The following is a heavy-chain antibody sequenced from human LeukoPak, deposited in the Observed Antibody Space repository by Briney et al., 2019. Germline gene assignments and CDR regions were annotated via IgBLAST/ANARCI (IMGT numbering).Heavy chain of an antibody. V-gene: IGHV3-30-3*01. D-gene: IGHD1-1*01. CDR3: ARAWTAHFDY. CDR2: ISYDGSNK. J-gene: IGHJ4*02. Sequence: PGGSLRLSCAASGFTFSSYAMHWVRQAPGKGLEWVAVISYDGSNKYYADSVKSRFTISRDNSKNTLYLQMNSLRAEDTAVYYCARAWTAHFDYWGQGTLVTVSS. CDR1: GFTFSSYA.